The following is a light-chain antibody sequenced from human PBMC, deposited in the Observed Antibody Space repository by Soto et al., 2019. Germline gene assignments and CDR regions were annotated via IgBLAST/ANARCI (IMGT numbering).Light chain of an antibody. V-gene: IGKV3-20*01. CDR2: GAS. CDR1: QSVTSNY. CDR3: QQYGRSPTT. Sequence: VLTQSTGTLSLSPGERATLSCRASQSVTSNYLAWYQQKPGQAPRLLIFGASIRATGIPDRFSGSGSGTDFTLTISRLEPEDFAVYHCQQYGRSPTTFAQRTKVAIK. J-gene: IGKJ1*01.